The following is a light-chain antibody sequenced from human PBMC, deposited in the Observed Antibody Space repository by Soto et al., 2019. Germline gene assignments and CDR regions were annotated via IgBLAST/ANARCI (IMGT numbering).Light chain of an antibody. CDR3: QQRSDWPIT. Sequence: EIVMTQSPGTLSVSLGERATLSCRASQSVSIHLAWYQQKPGQAPRLLIYDTSTRATGIPARFSGSGSGTDFTLTISRLEPEDFAVYSCQQRSDWPITFGQGTRLEIK. J-gene: IGKJ5*01. CDR1: QSVSIH. CDR2: DTS. V-gene: IGKV3-11*01.